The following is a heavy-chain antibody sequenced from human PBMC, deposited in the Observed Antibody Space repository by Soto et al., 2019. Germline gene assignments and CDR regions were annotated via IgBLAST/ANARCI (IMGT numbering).Heavy chain of an antibody. CDR1: GGSISSGAYY. J-gene: IGHJ3*02. V-gene: IGHV4-30-4*01. CDR2: IYYSGST. Sequence: PSETLSLTCTVSGGSISSGAYYWSWIRQPPGKGLEWIGYIYYSGSTYYNPSLKSRVTISVDTSKNQFSLKLSSVTAADTAVYYCARGGFVEMATIDDAFDIWGQGTMVTVS. D-gene: IGHD5-12*01. CDR3: ARGGFVEMATIDDAFDI.